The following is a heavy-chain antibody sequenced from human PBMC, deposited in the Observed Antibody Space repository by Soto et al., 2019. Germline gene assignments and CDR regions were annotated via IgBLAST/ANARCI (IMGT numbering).Heavy chain of an antibody. CDR3: ARDVRSSTSRGGFDP. V-gene: IGHV4-59*01. CDR1: GGSISSYY. D-gene: IGHD2-2*01. CDR2: IYYSGST. J-gene: IGHJ5*02. Sequence: NPSETLSLTCTVSGGSISSYYWSWIRQPPGKGLEWIGYIYYSGSTNYNPSLKSRVTISVDTSKNQFSLKLSSVTAADTAVYYCARDVRSSTSRGGFDPWGQGTLVTVSS.